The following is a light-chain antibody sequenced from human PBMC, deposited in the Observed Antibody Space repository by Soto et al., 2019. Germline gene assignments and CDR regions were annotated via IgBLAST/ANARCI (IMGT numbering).Light chain of an antibody. CDR3: QQSYSTPPIT. J-gene: IGKJ5*01. Sequence: DIQMTQSPSTLSASVGDRVTITCRASQSISSWLAWYQQKPGKAPKLLIYDVSNLQSGVPSRFSGSGSGTEFTLTISSLQPDDFATYYCQQSYSTPPITFGQGTRREIK. CDR1: QSISSW. V-gene: IGKV1-5*01. CDR2: DVS.